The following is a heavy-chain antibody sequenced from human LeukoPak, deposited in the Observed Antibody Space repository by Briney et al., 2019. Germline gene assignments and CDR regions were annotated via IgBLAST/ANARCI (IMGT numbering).Heavy chain of an antibody. CDR3: AKGGSSGWYEHIDY. CDR1: GFTFSTYA. D-gene: IGHD6-19*01. Sequence: GGSLRLSCAASGFTFSTYAISWVRLAPGKGLEWVSAISASGVSTYYADSVKGRFTISRDISKNTLYLQMNSLRADDTAVYYCAKGGSSGWYEHIDYWGQGTLVTVSS. J-gene: IGHJ4*02. CDR2: ISASGVST. V-gene: IGHV3-23*01.